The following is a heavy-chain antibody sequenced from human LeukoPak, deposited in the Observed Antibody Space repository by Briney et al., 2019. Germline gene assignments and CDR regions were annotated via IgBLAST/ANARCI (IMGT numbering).Heavy chain of an antibody. CDR2: ISVSGGNK. CDR1: GFTFSGYA. V-gene: IGHV3-23*01. Sequence: GGSLRLSCAASGFTFSGYAMNWVRQAPGKGLEWVSGISVSGGNKYYADSVKGRFTISRENSMNTLYLQMNSLRAEDTAIYYCAKGPGSSYYYYFDNWGQGTLVTVSS. D-gene: IGHD3-22*01. J-gene: IGHJ4*02. CDR3: AKGPGSSYYYYFDN.